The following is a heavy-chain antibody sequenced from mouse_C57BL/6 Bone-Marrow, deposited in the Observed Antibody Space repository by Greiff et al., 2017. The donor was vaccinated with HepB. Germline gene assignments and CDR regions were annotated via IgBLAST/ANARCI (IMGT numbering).Heavy chain of an antibody. CDR1: GYTFTSYW. Sequence: VQLQESGAELVKPGASVKMSCKASGYTFTSYWITWVKQRPGQGLEWIGDIYPGSGSTNYNEKFKSKATLTVDTSSSTAYMQLSSLTSEDSAVYYCAREGYPWFAYGGQGTLVTVSA. CDR3: AREGYPWFAY. CDR2: IYPGSGST. V-gene: IGHV1-55*01. D-gene: IGHD2-2*01. J-gene: IGHJ3*01.